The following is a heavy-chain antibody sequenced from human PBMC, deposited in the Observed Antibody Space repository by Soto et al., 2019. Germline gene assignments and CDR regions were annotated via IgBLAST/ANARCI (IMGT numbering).Heavy chain of an antibody. CDR1: GFTFSSYG. CDR3: ARDGVGVGPTTPSDY. V-gene: IGHV3-33*01. D-gene: IGHD1-26*01. CDR2: IWYDGSNK. Sequence: QVQLVESGGGVVQPGRSLRLSCAASGFTFSSYGMHWVRQAPGKGLEWVAVIWYDGSNKYYADSVKGRFTISRDNSKNTLYKQMNSLRADDTAVYYCARDGVGVGPTTPSDYWGQGTLVTVSS. J-gene: IGHJ4*02.